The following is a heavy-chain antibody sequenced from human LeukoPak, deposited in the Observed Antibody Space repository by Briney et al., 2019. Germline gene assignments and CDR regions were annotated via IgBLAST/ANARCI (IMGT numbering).Heavy chain of an antibody. CDR2: SKNKAQSFLT. J-gene: IGHJ4*02. D-gene: IGHD1-7*01. CDR3: ASPQRGSYNWNYF. CDR1: GFIFSDHY. V-gene: IGHV3-72*01. Sequence: GGSLRLSCAASGFIFSDHYMDWVRQAPGKGLEWVARSKNKAQSFLTEYAASVKGRFIISRDDSRNSLFLQMNSLKTEDTAVYYCASPQRGSYNWNYFWGQGTLVTVSS.